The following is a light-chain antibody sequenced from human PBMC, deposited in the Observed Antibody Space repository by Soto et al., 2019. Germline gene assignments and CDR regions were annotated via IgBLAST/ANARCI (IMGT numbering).Light chain of an antibody. J-gene: IGKJ4*01. CDR1: QSVRRS. Sequence: EIVLTQSPATLSLSPGERATLSCRASQSVRRSLAWYQQQPGQAPRLLIYDASNRATGIPARFSGSGSGTDFTLTISSLEPKDFAVYYCQQYYSTPPTFGGGTKLEIK. CDR3: QQYYSTPPT. CDR2: DAS. V-gene: IGKV3-11*01.